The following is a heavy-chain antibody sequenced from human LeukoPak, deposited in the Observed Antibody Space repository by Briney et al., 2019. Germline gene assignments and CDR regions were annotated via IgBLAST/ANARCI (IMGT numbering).Heavy chain of an antibody. CDR3: ARLDRNYYYLDV. V-gene: IGHV1-2*06. J-gene: IGHJ6*03. D-gene: IGHD1-1*01. CDR1: GYTFTVHY. CDR2: INPTTGVA. Sequence: GASVKVSCKTSGYTFTVHYMNWVRRAPGQGLEWMGRINPTTGVANYAQKFQGRITVTRDTSINTAYMELSSLRSDDTAVYYCARLDRNYYYLDVWGQGTTVTVSS.